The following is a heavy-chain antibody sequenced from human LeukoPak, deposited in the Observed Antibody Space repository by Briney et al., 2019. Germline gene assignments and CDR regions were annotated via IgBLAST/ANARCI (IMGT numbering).Heavy chain of an antibody. J-gene: IGHJ2*01. CDR1: GFTVSSNY. D-gene: IGHD2-2*02. Sequence: GGSLRLSCAASGFTVSSNYVSWVRQAPGKGLEWVSVIYSGGSTYYADSVKGRFTISRDNSKKTLYLQMNSLRAEDSAVYYCASHDCSSTSCNTLRSDFHFWGRGTLVTVSS. CDR2: IYSGGST. CDR3: ASHDCSSTSCNTLRSDFHF. V-gene: IGHV3-66*02.